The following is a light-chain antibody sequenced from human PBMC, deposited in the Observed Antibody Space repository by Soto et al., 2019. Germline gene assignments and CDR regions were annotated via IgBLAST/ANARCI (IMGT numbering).Light chain of an antibody. V-gene: IGLV1-44*01. CDR2: SNN. Sequence: QSVLTQPPSASGTPGQRVTISCAGGSSNIGGNTVNWYRQVPGTAPKLLIYSNNQRPSGVPDRLSGSKSGTSASLAISGLQSEDEADYYCAAWDDRLDGLYVFGTGTKLTVL. CDR1: SSNIGGNT. J-gene: IGLJ1*01. CDR3: AAWDDRLDGLYV.